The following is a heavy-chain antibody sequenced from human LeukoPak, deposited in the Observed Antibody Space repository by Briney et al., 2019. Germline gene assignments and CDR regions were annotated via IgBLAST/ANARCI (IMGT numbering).Heavy chain of an antibody. V-gene: IGHV3-23*01. CDR3: AKEIHDSSGYYSYFDY. CDR2: ISDGSGNT. J-gene: IGHJ4*02. Sequence: GESLRLSCAASGFTFSNYAMSWVRQAPGKGLEWVSGISDGSGNTFYADSVKGRFTISRDNSKNTLSLQMNSLRAEDTAVYYCAKEIHDSSGYYSYFDYWGQGTLVTVSS. CDR1: GFTFSNYA. D-gene: IGHD3-22*01.